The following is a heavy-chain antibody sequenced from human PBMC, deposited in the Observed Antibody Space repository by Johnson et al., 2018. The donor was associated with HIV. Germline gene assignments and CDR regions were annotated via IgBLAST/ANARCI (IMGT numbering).Heavy chain of an antibody. CDR1: EFTFSSYA. CDR3: AKEVAYCGGDCYSGAFDI. V-gene: IGHV3-23*04. D-gene: IGHD2-21*01. Sequence: QLVESGGGVAQPGRSLRLSCAASEFTFSSYAMSWVRQAPGKGLEWVSAISGSGGSTYYAASVKGRFTISRDNSKNTLYLQMNSLRAEDTALYYCAKEVAYCGGDCYSGAFDIWGQGTMVTVSS. J-gene: IGHJ3*02. CDR2: ISGSGGST.